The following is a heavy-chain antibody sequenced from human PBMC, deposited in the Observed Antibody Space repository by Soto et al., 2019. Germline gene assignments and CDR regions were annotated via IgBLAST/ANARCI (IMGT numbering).Heavy chain of an antibody. V-gene: IGHV3-7*03. CDR2: IRPDGSET. CDR1: GFTFTDFY. Sequence: EVQLVQSGGGLVQPGGSLRLSCVGSGFTFTDFYMNWVRQAPGKGLEWVANIRPDGSETNYVESVKGRFTTSRDNAKNSLFLQMNGLRANDKAVYYCAGWGGHDYNYWGQGILVTVSS. CDR3: AGWGGHDYNY. D-gene: IGHD4-4*01. J-gene: IGHJ4*02.